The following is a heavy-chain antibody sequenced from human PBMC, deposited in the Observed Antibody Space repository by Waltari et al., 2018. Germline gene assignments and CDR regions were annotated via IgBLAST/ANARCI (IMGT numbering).Heavy chain of an antibody. V-gene: IGHV1-2*02. CDR3: ARDTETATEVYYGMDV. J-gene: IGHJ6*02. CDR1: GYTFTGYY. CDR2: INPGSGGT. D-gene: IGHD5-18*01. Sequence: QVQLVQSGAEVKKPGASVKVSCKASGYTFTGYYMHWVRQAPGQGFEWMGGINPGSGGTNSAQNFQGRVTMTRDTTIRTTYMELSSLTSDDTAVYYCARDTETATEVYYGMDVWGQGTTVTVSS.